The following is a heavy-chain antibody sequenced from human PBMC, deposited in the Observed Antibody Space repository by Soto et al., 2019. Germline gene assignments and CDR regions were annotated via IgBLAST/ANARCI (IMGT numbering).Heavy chain of an antibody. CDR1: SGSISSSNW. V-gene: IGHV4-4*02. Sequence: QVQLQESGPGLVKPSGTLSLTCAVSSGSISSSNWWSWVRQPPGKGLEWIGEIYHSGSTNYNPSLKSRVTISVDKSKNQFSLKLSSVTAADTAVYYCASAKGCSSTSCPPGFDYWGQGTLVTVSS. J-gene: IGHJ4*02. CDR2: IYHSGST. CDR3: ASAKGCSSTSCPPGFDY. D-gene: IGHD2-2*01.